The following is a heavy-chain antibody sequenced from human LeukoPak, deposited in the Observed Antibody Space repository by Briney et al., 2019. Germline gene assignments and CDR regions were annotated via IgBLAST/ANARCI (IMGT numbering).Heavy chain of an antibody. CDR3: AKGTYYDYVWGSYLPDY. J-gene: IGHJ4*02. CDR1: GFTFSSYA. CDR2: NSGSGGST. Sequence: PAGGSLRLSCAASGFTFSSYAMSWVRQAPGKGLEWVSANSGSGGSTYYADSVKGRFTISRDNSKNTLYLQMNSRRAEDTAVYYCAKGTYYDYVWGSYLPDYWGQGTLVTVSS. V-gene: IGHV3-23*01. D-gene: IGHD3-16*02.